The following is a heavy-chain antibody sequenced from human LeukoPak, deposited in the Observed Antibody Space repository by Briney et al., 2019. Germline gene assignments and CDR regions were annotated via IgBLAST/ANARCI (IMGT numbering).Heavy chain of an antibody. D-gene: IGHD3-10*01. J-gene: IGHJ4*02. CDR3: VREYYFDY. Sequence: HTGGSLRLSCAASGFTFSSYAMSWVRQAPGKGLEWVSAISGSGGSTYYADSVKGRFTISRDNSKNTLYLQMNSLRAEVTAVYYCVREYYFDYWGQGTLVTVSS. CDR1: GFTFSSYA. V-gene: IGHV3-23*01. CDR2: ISGSGGST.